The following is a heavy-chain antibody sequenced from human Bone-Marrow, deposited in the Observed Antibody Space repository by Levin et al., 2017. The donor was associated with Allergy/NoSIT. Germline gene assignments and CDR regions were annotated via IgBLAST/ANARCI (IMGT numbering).Heavy chain of an antibody. D-gene: IGHD1-26*01. CDR1: GFSFSNYE. CDR2: ISRSGDSI. J-gene: IGHJ3*02. CDR3: ARVPWESPDDGIDI. Sequence: PGESLKISCAASGFSFSNYEMNWVRQAPGKGLEWVSYISRSGDSIYYADSVKGRFIISRDNAKNSLSLQMYSLRAEDTALYYCARVPWESPDDGIDIWGQGTMVTVSS. V-gene: IGHV3-48*03.